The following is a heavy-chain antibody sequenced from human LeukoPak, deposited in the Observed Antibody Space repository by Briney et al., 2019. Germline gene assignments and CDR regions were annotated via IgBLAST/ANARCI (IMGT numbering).Heavy chain of an antibody. Sequence: SVKVSCKASGGTFSSYTISWVRQAPGQGLEWMGRIIPILGIANYAQKFQGRVTITADKSTSTAYMELRSLRSDDTAVYYCAREGYSSGILYYFDYRGQGTLVTVSS. D-gene: IGHD6-19*01. J-gene: IGHJ4*02. V-gene: IGHV1-69*04. CDR2: IIPILGIA. CDR1: GGTFSSYT. CDR3: AREGYSSGILYYFDY.